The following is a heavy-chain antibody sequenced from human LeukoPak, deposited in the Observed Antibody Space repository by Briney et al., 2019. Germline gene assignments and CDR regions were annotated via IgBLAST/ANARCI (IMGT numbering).Heavy chain of an antibody. D-gene: IGHD4-23*01. V-gene: IGHV3-72*01. J-gene: IGHJ4*02. CDR3: ARRVFGGNCYYDY. Sequence: PGGSLRLSCAASGFTFSDHYMDWVRQAPGKGLEWVGRIRNKANSYTTDYAASVKGRFTISRDDSKNSPYLQMNSLKTEDTAVYYCARRVFGGNCYYDYWGQGALVTVSS. CDR2: IRNKANSYTT. CDR1: GFTFSDHY.